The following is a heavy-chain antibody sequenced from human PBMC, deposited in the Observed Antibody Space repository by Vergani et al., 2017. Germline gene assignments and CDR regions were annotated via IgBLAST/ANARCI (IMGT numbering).Heavy chain of an antibody. D-gene: IGHD2-2*01. J-gene: IGHJ1*01. Sequence: QVQLLQSGAEVKKPGSSVKVSCKASGGTFSSYAISWVRQAPGQGLEWMGGIIPIFGTANYAQKFQGRVTITADESTSTAYMELSRLRSDDTAVYYCARLYCSSTSCFEYFQHWGQGTLVTVSS. CDR1: GGTFSSYA. CDR2: IIPIFGTA. V-gene: IGHV1-69*01. CDR3: ARLYCSSTSCFEYFQH.